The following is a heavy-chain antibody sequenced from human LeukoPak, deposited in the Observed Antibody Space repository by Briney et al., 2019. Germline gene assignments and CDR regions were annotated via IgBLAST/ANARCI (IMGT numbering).Heavy chain of an antibody. J-gene: IGHJ4*02. Sequence: GGSLRLSCAASGFTFSSYAMSWVRQAPGKGLEWVSAISGSGGGTYYADSVKGRFTISRDNSKNTLYLQMNSLRAEDTAVYYCAKDKRARYCSSTSCYGLDYWGQGTLVTVSS. CDR1: GFTFSSYA. D-gene: IGHD2-2*01. CDR3: AKDKRARYCSSTSCYGLDY. CDR2: ISGSGGGT. V-gene: IGHV3-23*01.